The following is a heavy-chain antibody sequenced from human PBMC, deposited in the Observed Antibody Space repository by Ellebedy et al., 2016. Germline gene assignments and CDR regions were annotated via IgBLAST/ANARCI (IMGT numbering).Heavy chain of an antibody. CDR3: AKDMQLSY. CDR1: GFTFSSDW. D-gene: IGHD5-18*01. J-gene: IGHJ4*02. Sequence: GESLKISCAASGFTFSSDWMDWVRQAPGKGLEWVSLISSSGDNTFYADYVKGRFTISRDDSKNTLYLEMNSLRAEDTAVYYCAKDMQLSYWGQGTLVTVSS. V-gene: IGHV3-23*01. CDR2: ISSSGDNT.